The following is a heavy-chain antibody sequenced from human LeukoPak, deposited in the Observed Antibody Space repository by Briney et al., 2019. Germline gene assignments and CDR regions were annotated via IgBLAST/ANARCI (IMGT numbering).Heavy chain of an antibody. CDR3: ARDPYGGNSRDY. CDR2: ISSSSSYI. V-gene: IGHV3-21*01. J-gene: IGHJ4*02. D-gene: IGHD4-23*01. Sequence: GGSLRLSCAASGFTFSSYSMNWVRQAPGKGLEGVSSISSSSSYIYYADSVKGRFTISRDNAKNSLYLQMNSLRAEDTAVYYCARDPYGGNSRDYWGQGTLVTVSS. CDR1: GFTFSSYS.